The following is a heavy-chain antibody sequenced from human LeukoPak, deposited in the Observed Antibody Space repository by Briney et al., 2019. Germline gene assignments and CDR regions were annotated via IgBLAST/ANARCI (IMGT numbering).Heavy chain of an antibody. V-gene: IGHV3-48*03. D-gene: IGHD6-13*01. J-gene: IGHJ4*02. Sequence: GGSLRLPCAASGFTLINFEMIWVRQAPGKGLEWVSYISSSGTTIYNADSVTGRFTISRDNAKNSMYLLMNSLRAEDTAVYYRSRLFPKFSGSLDYWGQGTLVTVSS. CDR2: ISSSGTTI. CDR1: GFTLINFE. CDR3: SRLFPKFSGSLDY.